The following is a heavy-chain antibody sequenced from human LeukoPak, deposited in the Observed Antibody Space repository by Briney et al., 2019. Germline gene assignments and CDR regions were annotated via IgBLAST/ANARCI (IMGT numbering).Heavy chain of an antibody. Sequence: SETLSLACTVSGGSVSSGSYYWSWIRQPPGKGLEWIGYIYYSGSTNYNPSLKSRVTISVDTSKNQFSLKLSSVTAADTAVYYCASTGYRPSRFDYWGQGTLVTVSS. V-gene: IGHV4-61*01. CDR2: IYYSGST. CDR3: ASTGYRPSRFDY. D-gene: IGHD6-13*01. CDR1: GGSVSSGSYY. J-gene: IGHJ4*02.